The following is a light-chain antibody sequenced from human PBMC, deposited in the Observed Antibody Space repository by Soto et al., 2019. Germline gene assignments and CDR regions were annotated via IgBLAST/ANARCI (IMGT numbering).Light chain of an antibody. CDR1: QTIDIY. Sequence: DIPMTQSPPSLSASVGDRVTITCRASQTIDIYLNWYQQKPGKAPKLLIYAASSLQGGVPSRFSGSGSGTDFTLTISSLQAEDFATYYCQRSYNTPPWTFGKGTKWPFGQGTKVEIK. CDR2: AAS. CDR3: QRSYNTPPWTFGKGTKWP. J-gene: IGKJ1*01. V-gene: IGKV1-39*01.